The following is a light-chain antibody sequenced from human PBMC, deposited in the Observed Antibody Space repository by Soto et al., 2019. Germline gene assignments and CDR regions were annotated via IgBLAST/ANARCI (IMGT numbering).Light chain of an antibody. CDR3: SSDPHSSSYV. CDR2: DVT. J-gene: IGLJ1*01. Sequence: QSALTQPASVSGSPGQSITISCTGTSSDVGGYKYVSWYQQHPDKAPKLIIYDVTNRPSGISNRFSGSKSGNTASLTISGLQAEDEDDYDCSSDPHSSSYVFGTGTKVTVL. CDR1: SSDVGGYKY. V-gene: IGLV2-14*01.